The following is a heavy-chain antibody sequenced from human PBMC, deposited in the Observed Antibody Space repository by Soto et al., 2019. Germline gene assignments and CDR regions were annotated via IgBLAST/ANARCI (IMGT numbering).Heavy chain of an antibody. V-gene: IGHV1-18*01. D-gene: IGHD6-13*01. CDR1: GYTFTSYG. CDR3: ARDYKIRSSSWQKNGMDV. Sequence: GASVKVSCKASGYTFTSYGISWVRQAPGQGLEWMGWISPINGNANYAQKFQGRVTMTADESTSTAYMELSSLRSEDTAVYYCARDYKIRSSSWQKNGMDVWGQGTTVTVSS. J-gene: IGHJ6*02. CDR2: ISPINGNA.